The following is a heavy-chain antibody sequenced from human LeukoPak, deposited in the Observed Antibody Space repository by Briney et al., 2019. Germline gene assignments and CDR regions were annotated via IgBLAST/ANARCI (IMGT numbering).Heavy chain of an antibody. Sequence: ASVKVSCKASGYTFTSYGISWVRQAPGQGLEWMGWISAYNGNTNHAQKLQGRVTMTTDTSTSTAYMELRSLRSDDTAVYYCARAFRGYSYGLGWYFDYWGQGTLVTVSS. D-gene: IGHD5-18*01. V-gene: IGHV1-18*01. CDR2: ISAYNGNT. CDR1: GYTFTSYG. J-gene: IGHJ4*02. CDR3: ARAFRGYSYGLGWYFDY.